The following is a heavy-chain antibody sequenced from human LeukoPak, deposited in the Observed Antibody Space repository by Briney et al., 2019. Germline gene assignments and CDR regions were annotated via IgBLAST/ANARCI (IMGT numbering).Heavy chain of an antibody. V-gene: IGHV3-21*01. Sequence: GGSLRLSCAASGFTFSSYWMSWVRQAPGKGLEWVSSISSSSSYIYYADSVKGRFTISRDNAKNSLYLQMNSLRAEDTAVYYCATYCSGGSCYSGGAFDIWGQGTMVTVSS. CDR2: ISSSSSYI. D-gene: IGHD2-15*01. CDR1: GFTFSSYW. J-gene: IGHJ3*02. CDR3: ATYCSGGSCYSGGAFDI.